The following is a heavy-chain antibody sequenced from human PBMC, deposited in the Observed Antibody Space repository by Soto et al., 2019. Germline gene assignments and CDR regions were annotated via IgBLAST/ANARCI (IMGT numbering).Heavy chain of an antibody. J-gene: IGHJ4*02. Sequence: QVQLQESGPGLVKPSQTLSLTCTVSGGSISSGNYYWSWIRQHPGKGLEWIGYIYYSGSTYYNPSLKSQVTISVDTSKNQFSLKLSSVTAADTAVYYCARLTTPPAYYFDYWGQGTLVTVSS. CDR2: IYYSGST. CDR1: GGSISSGNYY. V-gene: IGHV4-31*01. CDR3: ARLTTPPAYYFDY. D-gene: IGHD4-17*01.